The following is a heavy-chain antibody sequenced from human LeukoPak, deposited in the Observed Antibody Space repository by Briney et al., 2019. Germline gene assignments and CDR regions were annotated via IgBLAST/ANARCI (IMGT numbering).Heavy chain of an antibody. Sequence: SETLSLTYTVSGGSISSYYWSWIRQPPGKGLEWIGYIYYSGSTNYNPSLKSRVTISVDTSKNQFSLKLSSVTAADTAVYYCARALGKFHAFDIWGQGTMVTVSS. CDR1: GGSISSYY. CDR2: IYYSGST. CDR3: ARALGKFHAFDI. D-gene: IGHD3-16*01. V-gene: IGHV4-59*01. J-gene: IGHJ3*02.